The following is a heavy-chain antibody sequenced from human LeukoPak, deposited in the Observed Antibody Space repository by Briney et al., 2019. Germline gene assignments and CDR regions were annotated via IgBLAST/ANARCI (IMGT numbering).Heavy chain of an antibody. D-gene: IGHD6-19*01. CDR3: AKDVVGQQWLENY. CDR2: INWNGGST. Sequence: GGSLRLSCAASGFTFDDNGMNWVRQAPGKGLEWVSGINWNGGSTGYADSVKGRFTISRDNSKNTLYLQMNSLRPEDTAVYYCAKDVVGQQWLENYWGQGTLVTVSS. V-gene: IGHV3-20*04. J-gene: IGHJ4*02. CDR1: GFTFDDNG.